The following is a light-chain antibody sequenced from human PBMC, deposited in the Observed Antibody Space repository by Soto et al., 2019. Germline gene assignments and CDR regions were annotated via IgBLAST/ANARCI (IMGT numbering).Light chain of an antibody. V-gene: IGLV2-14*03. J-gene: IGLJ1*01. CDR3: SSYTSSSTYV. CDR1: SSDVGGYNY. CDR2: DVS. Sequence: QSALTQPASVSGSPGQSIAISCTGTSSDVGGYNYVSWYQHHPGKAPTVMIYDVSNRPSGVSDRFSGSKSGNTASLTISGLQADDEAEYYCSSYTSSSTYVFGTGTKRTVL.